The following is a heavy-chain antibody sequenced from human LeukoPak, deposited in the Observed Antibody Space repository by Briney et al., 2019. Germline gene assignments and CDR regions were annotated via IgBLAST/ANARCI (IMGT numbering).Heavy chain of an antibody. CDR3: VRDGDSSSWNFDY. Sequence: GGSLRLSCVASGFTFKNHAMNWVRQAPGKGLEWVSSIGGSGDKADSADSVKGRFSISRDNFQNILYLQMNSLRAEDTAIYYCVRDGDSSSWNFDYWGQGTLVTVSS. V-gene: IGHV3-23*01. D-gene: IGHD6-13*01. CDR2: IGGSGDKA. CDR1: GFTFKNHA. J-gene: IGHJ4*02.